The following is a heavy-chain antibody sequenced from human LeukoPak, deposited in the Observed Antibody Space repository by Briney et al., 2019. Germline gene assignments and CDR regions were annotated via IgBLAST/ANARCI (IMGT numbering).Heavy chain of an antibody. Sequence: PGGSLRLSCAASGFTFSSYAMSWVRQAPGKGLEWVSAISGSGGSTYYADSVKGRFTISRDNSKNTLYLQMNSLRAEDTAVYYCAKDPRVTINHYPEYWGQGTLVTVSS. V-gene: IGHV3-23*01. CDR1: GFTFSSYA. J-gene: IGHJ4*02. CDR3: AKDPRVTINHYPEY. D-gene: IGHD4-17*01. CDR2: ISGSGGST.